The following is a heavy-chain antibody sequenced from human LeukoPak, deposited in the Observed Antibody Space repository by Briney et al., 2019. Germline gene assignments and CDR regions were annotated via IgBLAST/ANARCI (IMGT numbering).Heavy chain of an antibody. V-gene: IGHV4-59*01. CDR3: ARVPGYVELGKFDD. J-gene: IGHJ4*02. Sequence: PSETLSLTCTVSGGSISSYYWSWIRQPPGKGLEWIGYIYYSESTNYNPSLKRRVTISVDTSKNQFSLKLSSVTAADTAVYYCARVPGYVELGKFDDWGQGTLLTVSS. CDR2: IYYSEST. D-gene: IGHD7-27*01. CDR1: GGSISSYY.